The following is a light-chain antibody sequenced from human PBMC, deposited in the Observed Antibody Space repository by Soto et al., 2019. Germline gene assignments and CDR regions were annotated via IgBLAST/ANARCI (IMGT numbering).Light chain of an antibody. V-gene: IGKV3-15*01. CDR1: QSVGGN. Sequence: EIVMTQSPGTLSVSPGERGTLSCRASQSVGGNLAWYQQKPGQPPRLLIFGVSSRATGVPARFSASGSGTDFTLTITSLQTEDLADDFCQQYDTWPQTFGQATRVEI. J-gene: IGKJ1*01. CDR2: GVS. CDR3: QQYDTWPQT.